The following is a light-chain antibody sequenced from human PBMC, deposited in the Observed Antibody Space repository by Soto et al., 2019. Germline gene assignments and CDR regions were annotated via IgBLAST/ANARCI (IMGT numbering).Light chain of an antibody. J-gene: IGKJ5*01. V-gene: IGKV3-20*01. CDR1: QSVTNSY. CDR3: QQYNNWPSIT. CDR2: GAS. Sequence: EIVLTQSPDTLSLSPGEGATLSCRASQSVTNSYLAWYQQKPGQAPRLLIYGASSRATGIPDRFSGSGSETDFTLTISRLEPEDFAVYYCQQYNNWPSITFGQGTRLEIK.